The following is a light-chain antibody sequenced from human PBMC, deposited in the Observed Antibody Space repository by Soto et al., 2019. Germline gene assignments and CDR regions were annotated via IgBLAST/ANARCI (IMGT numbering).Light chain of an antibody. J-gene: IGKJ1*01. CDR1: QSVSSSY. CDR2: GAS. CDR3: HQYGGSPRT. Sequence: IVLTQSPGTLSLSPGERATLSCRASQSVSSSYLAWYQQKPGQAPRLLIYGASSRATGIPDRFSGSGSGTDFTLTISRLEPEDFAVYYCHQYGGSPRTLGQGTEVEIK. V-gene: IGKV3-20*01.